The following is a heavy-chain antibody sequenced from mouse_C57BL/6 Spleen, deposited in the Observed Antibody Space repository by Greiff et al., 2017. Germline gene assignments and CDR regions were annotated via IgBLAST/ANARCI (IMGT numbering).Heavy chain of an antibody. V-gene: IGHV1-7*01. CDR3: ARGGCSTKDYYAMDY. Sequence: VQLQQSGAELAKPGASVKLSCKASGYTFTCYWMHWVKQRPGQGLEWIGFINPSSGYTKYNQKFKDKVTLTACKSSSTAYMQRSSLTYEDSAVYYCARGGCSTKDYYAMDYWGQGTSVTVSS. D-gene: IGHD1-1*01. CDR2: INPSSGYT. CDR1: GYTFTCYW. J-gene: IGHJ4*01.